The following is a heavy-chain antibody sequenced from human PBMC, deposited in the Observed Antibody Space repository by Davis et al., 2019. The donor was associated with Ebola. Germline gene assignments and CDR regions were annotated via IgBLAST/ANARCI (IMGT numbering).Heavy chain of an antibody. J-gene: IGHJ6*03. CDR1: GFSFLNHG. CDR3: AKDSYTLDKIFVGYMDV. D-gene: IGHD3/OR15-3a*01. CDR2: IRSDGSHA. V-gene: IGHV3-30*02. Sequence: PGGSLRLSCAASGFSFLNHGMHWVRQAPGKGLEWVAYIRSDGSHAYYADSVEGRFTISRDNSNNTLYLRMDSLRPEDTAVYYCAKDSYTLDKIFVGYMDVWGIGTLVTVSS.